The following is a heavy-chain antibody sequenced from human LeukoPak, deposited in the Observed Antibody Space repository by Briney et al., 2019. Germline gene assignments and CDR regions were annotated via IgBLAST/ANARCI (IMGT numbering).Heavy chain of an antibody. Sequence: GGSLRLSCAASGFTFNDYYMGWIRQAPGKGLEWLSYINIGGTNTHYADSVKGRFTISRDNAKKALYLEMNNLRAEDTAVYYCATDGAGFDTWGQGVLVTVSS. CDR2: INIGGTNT. CDR1: GFTFNDYY. CDR3: ATDGAGFDT. J-gene: IGHJ5*02. V-gene: IGHV3-11*01.